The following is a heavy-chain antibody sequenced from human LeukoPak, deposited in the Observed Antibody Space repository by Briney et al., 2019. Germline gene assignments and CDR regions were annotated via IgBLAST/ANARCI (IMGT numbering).Heavy chain of an antibody. CDR2: FDPADGET. J-gene: IGHJ4*02. Sequence: ASVKFSCKAPGYTLSKLSIHWVRQPSGKGLEWMGAFDPADGETIYAQEFQGRATMTADTSTDTAYTELSSLTSGDTAVYYCVTDPYTTTDDNNFEPQGAYWGQGTLVTVSS. CDR1: GYTLSKLS. V-gene: IGHV1-24*01. D-gene: IGHD5-24*01. CDR3: VTDPYTTTDDNNFEPQGAY.